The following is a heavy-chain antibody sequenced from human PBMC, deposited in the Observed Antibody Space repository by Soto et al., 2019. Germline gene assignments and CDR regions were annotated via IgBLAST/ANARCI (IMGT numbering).Heavy chain of an antibody. V-gene: IGHV4-59*08. Sequence: SETLSLTCTVSGGSISSYYWSWIRQPPGKGLEWIGYIYYSGSTNYNPSLKSRVTISVDTSKNQFSLKLSSVTAADTAVYYCVLHGEGDYGSGGIDPWGQGTLVTVSS. J-gene: IGHJ5*02. CDR2: IYYSGST. D-gene: IGHD4-17*01. CDR3: VLHGEGDYGSGGIDP. CDR1: GGSISSYY.